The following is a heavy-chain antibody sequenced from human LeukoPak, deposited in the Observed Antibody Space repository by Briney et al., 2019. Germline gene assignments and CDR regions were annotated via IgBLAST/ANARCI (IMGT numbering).Heavy chain of an antibody. Sequence: GASVKVSCKASGGTFSSYAISWVRQAPGQGLEWMGRIIPILGIANYAQKFQGRVTITADKSTSTAYMELSSLRSEDTAVYYCARQASTGSYPPDYWDQGTLVTVSS. CDR1: GGTFSSYA. V-gene: IGHV1-69*04. CDR3: ARQASTGSYPPDY. CDR2: IIPILGIA. D-gene: IGHD3-16*01. J-gene: IGHJ4*02.